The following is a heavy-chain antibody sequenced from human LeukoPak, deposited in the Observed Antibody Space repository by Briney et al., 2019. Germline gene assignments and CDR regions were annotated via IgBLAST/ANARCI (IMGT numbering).Heavy chain of an antibody. V-gene: IGHV3-23*01. Sequence: PGGSLRLSCAASGFTFSNYAMTWVRQAPGKGLEWVSAISAGGDTTYYVDSVRGRFAISRDNSKNTLYLQLSSLRAEDTAVYYCAKAGGWTNYFDYWGQGTLVTVSS. CDR2: ISAGGDTT. CDR1: GFTFSNYA. D-gene: IGHD6-19*01. J-gene: IGHJ4*02. CDR3: AKAGGWTNYFDY.